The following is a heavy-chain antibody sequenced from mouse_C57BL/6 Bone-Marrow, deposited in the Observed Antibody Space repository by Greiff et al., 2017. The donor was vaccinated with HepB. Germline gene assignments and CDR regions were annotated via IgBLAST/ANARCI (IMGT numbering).Heavy chain of an antibody. J-gene: IGHJ1*03. Sequence: VQLQQPGAELVKPGASVKMSCKASGYTFTSYWIPWVKQRPGQGLEWIGDIYPGSGSTNYNEKFKSKATLTVDTSSSTAYMQLSSLTSEDSAVYYCARNLLWLRYWYFDGWGTGTTVTVS. D-gene: IGHD2-2*01. V-gene: IGHV1-55*01. CDR2: IYPGSGST. CDR1: GYTFTSYW. CDR3: ARNLLWLRYWYFDG.